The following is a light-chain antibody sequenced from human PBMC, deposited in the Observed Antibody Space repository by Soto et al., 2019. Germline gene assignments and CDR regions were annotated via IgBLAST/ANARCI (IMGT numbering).Light chain of an antibody. J-gene: IGKJ5*01. CDR2: TAA. CDR3: QQTYSLPPVT. CDR1: QSISRY. V-gene: IGKV1-39*01. Sequence: DIQMTQSPSSLSASVGDRVTITCRASQSISRYLSWYQHKPGTAPKLLIYTAASLHTGVPARFIGGGSGTHFTLHISPLQPEDFAPYYCQQTYSLPPVTFGQGTRLEIK.